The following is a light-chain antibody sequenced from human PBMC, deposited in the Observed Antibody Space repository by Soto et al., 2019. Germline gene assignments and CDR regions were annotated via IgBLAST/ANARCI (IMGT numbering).Light chain of an antibody. CDR2: EGS. V-gene: IGLV2-23*01. CDR3: CSYAGSSTYV. J-gene: IGLJ1*01. CDR1: SSDVRSYNL. Sequence: QSVLTQPASLSGSPGQSITISCTGTSSDVRSYNLVSWYQQHPGKAPKLMIYEGSKRPSGVSNRFSGSKSGNTASLTISGLQAEDEADYYCCSYAGSSTYVFGTGTKVTVL.